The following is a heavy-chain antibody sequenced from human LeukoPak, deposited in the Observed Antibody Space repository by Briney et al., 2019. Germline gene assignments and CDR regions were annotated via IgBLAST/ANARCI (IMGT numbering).Heavy chain of an antibody. J-gene: IGHJ4*02. V-gene: IGHV1-24*01. Sequence: ASVKVSCKVSGYTLTELSMHWVRQAPGKGLEWMGGFDPEDGETIYAQKFQGRVTMTEDTSTDTAYMELGSLRSEDTAVYYCVGEYQLPDTGDYWGQGTLVTVSS. CDR2: FDPEDGET. CDR1: GYTLTELS. D-gene: IGHD2-2*01. CDR3: VGEYQLPDTGDY.